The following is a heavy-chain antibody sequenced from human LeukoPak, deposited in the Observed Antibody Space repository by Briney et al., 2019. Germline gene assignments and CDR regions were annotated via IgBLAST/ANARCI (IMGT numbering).Heavy chain of an antibody. Sequence: GGSLRLTCAASAFTFSSYGMHWVRQAPGKGLEWVAFIRYDGDNKYYADSVKGRFTISRDNSKNTLYLEMNSLIPEDTALYYCAKPQEADLWVPDYWGQGTLVTVSS. CDR3: AKPQEADLWVPDY. V-gene: IGHV3-30*02. D-gene: IGHD3-3*01. CDR1: AFTFSSYG. J-gene: IGHJ4*02. CDR2: IRYDGDNK.